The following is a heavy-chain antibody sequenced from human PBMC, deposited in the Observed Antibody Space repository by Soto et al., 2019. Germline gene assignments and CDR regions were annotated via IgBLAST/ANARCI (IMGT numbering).Heavy chain of an antibody. CDR1: GFTFSTYS. CDR2: ISSSSSYT. V-gene: IGHV3-21*05. D-gene: IGHD2-2*01. J-gene: IGHJ5*02. CDR3: AKEKISTSCCNWFDP. Sequence: GGSLRLSCAASGFTFSTYSMNWVRQAPGKGLEWVSYISSSSSYTNYADSVKGRFTISRDNAKNSLYLQMNSLRAEDTAVYYCAKEKISTSCCNWFDPWGQGTLVTVSS.